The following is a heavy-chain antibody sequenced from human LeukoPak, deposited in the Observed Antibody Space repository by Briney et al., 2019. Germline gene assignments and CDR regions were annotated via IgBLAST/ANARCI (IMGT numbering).Heavy chain of an antibody. V-gene: IGHV7-4-1*02. CDR1: GYTFTSDA. D-gene: IGHD6-19*01. Sequence: DSVTVSCTASGYTFTSDAMNWVRQAPGQGLEWMGWINTNTGNPTYAQGFTGRFVFSLDTSVSTAYLQISSLKAEDTAVYYCARAGYSSGWTTYDYWGQGTLVTVSS. CDR3: ARAGYSSGWTTYDY. J-gene: IGHJ4*02. CDR2: INTNTGNP.